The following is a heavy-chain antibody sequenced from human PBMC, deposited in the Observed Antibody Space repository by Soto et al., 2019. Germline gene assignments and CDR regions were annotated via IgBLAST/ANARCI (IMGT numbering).Heavy chain of an antibody. CDR3: ARTNQNYDFWSGYYTDNWFDP. CDR2: IYTSGST. Sequence: TLSLPCTVSGGSISSYYWSWIRQPAGKGLEWIGRIYTSGSTNYNPSLKSRVTMSVDTSKNQFSLKLSSVTAADTAVYYCARTNQNYDFWSGYYTDNWFDPWGQGTLVTVSS. D-gene: IGHD3-3*01. V-gene: IGHV4-4*07. CDR1: GGSISSYY. J-gene: IGHJ5*02.